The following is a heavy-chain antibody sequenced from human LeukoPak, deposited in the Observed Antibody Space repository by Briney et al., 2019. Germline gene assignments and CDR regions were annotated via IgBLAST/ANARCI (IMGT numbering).Heavy chain of an antibody. J-gene: IGHJ4*02. CDR3: ALGIPTTAMIHY. V-gene: IGHV1-3*01. CDR2: INAGNGNT. Sequence: ASVKVSCKASGYTFTSYAMHWVRQAPGQRLEWMGWINAGNGNTKYSQKSQGRVTITRDTSASTAYMELSSLRSEDTAVYYCALGIPTTAMIHYWGQGTLVTVSS. D-gene: IGHD7-27*01. CDR1: GYTFTSYA.